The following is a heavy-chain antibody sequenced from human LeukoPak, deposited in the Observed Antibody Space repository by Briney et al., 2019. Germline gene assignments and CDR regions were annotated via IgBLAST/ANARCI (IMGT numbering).Heavy chain of an antibody. J-gene: IGHJ6*04. CDR2: ISGGSSFT. D-gene: IGHD3-10*02. Sequence: GGSLRLSCAASGFSFSSFSMNWVRQAPGKGLEWVSYISGGSSFTYYVDSVKGRFTISRDNAKNSLYLQMDSLRAEDTAVYYCAELGITMIGGVWGKGTTVTISS. CDR1: GFSFSSFS. CDR3: AELGITMIGGV. V-gene: IGHV3-21*01.